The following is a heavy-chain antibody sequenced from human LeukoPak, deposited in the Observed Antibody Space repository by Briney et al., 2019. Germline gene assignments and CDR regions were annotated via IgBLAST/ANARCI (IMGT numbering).Heavy chain of an antibody. J-gene: IGHJ5*02. CDR1: GFTFSSYW. Sequence: GGSLRLSCAASGFTFSSYWMTWVRQAPGKGLEWVANIKQDGSEKYYVDSVRGGFTISRDNAKNSLYLQMNSLRAEDTAVYYCARPYSSSWYGWFDPWGQGTLVTVSS. D-gene: IGHD6-13*01. CDR3: ARPYSSSWYGWFDP. V-gene: IGHV3-7*04. CDR2: IKQDGSEK.